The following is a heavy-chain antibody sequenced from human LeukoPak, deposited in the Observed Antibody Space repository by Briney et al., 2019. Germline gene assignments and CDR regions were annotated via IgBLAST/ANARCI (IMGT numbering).Heavy chain of an antibody. CDR2: INHSGST. Sequence: SETLSLTCAVYGGSFSGYYWSWIRQPPGKGLEWIGEINHSGSTNYNPSLKSRVTISVDTSKNQFSLKLSSVTAADTAVYYCARRLRYYGSGSYYNGVSWFDPWGQGTLVTVSS. V-gene: IGHV4-34*01. J-gene: IGHJ5*02. CDR3: ARRLRYYGSGSYYNGVSWFDP. CDR1: GGSFSGYY. D-gene: IGHD3-10*01.